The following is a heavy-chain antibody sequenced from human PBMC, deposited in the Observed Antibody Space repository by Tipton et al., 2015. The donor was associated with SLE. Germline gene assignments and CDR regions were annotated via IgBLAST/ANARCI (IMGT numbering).Heavy chain of an antibody. V-gene: IGHV3-7*01. Sequence: SLRLSCSSSGFIFNDYAMTWIRQAPGKGLEWVATINPAGSREYYADSVKGRFTLSRDNAKNSLYLQMSSLRAEDTALYYCARDPGYYSPSFDFDYWGQGSLVTVSS. CDR2: INPAGSRE. D-gene: IGHD2-15*01. CDR3: ARDPGYYSPSFDFDY. CDR1: GFIFNDYA. J-gene: IGHJ4*01.